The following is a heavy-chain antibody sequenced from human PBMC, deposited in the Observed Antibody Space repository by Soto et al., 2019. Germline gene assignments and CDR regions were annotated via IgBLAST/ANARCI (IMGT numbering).Heavy chain of an antibody. CDR2: VSYDGSEK. D-gene: IGHD4-17*01. V-gene: IGHV3-30*04. J-gene: IGHJ5*02. CDR1: GFTFGHHA. Sequence: GGSLRLSCAASGFTFGHHAMHWVRQAPGKGLEWLSLVSYDGSEKYYLDSVKGRFTISRANSKNTLYLQMNGLTPEDTSVYYCARGLRYPPRDYFDAWGPGTLVTVSS. CDR3: ARGLRYPPRDYFDA.